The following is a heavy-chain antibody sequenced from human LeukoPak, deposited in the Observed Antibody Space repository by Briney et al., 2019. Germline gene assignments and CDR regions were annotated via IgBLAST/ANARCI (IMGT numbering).Heavy chain of an antibody. CDR3: ARAAIFGVVNMDV. D-gene: IGHD3-3*01. CDR2: IYTSGST. V-gene: IGHV4-61*02. CDR1: GGSISSGSYY. Sequence: PSETLSLTCTVSGGSISSGSYYWSWIRQPAGKGLEWIGRIYTSGSTNYNPSLKSRVTISVDTSKNQFSLKLSSVTAADTAVYYCARAAIFGVVNMDVWGKGTTVTVSS. J-gene: IGHJ6*04.